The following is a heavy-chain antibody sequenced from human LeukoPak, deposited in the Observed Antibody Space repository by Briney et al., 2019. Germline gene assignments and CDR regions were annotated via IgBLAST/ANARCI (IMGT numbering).Heavy chain of an antibody. CDR2: IYFSGST. V-gene: IGHV4-31*03. CDR3: TTSAGEWELLRGGDYFDY. D-gene: IGHD1-26*01. Sequence: SETLSLTCTVSGGSISSDGYYWTWIRQHPGKGLEWIGYIYFSGSTYYNPSLKSRPTISVDPSKNQFSLKLTSVTAADTAVYYCTTSAGEWELLRGGDYFDYWGQGTLVTVSS. J-gene: IGHJ4*02. CDR1: GGSISSDGYY.